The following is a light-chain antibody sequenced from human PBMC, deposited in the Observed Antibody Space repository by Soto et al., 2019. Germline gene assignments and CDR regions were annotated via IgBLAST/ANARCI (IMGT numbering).Light chain of an antibody. CDR3: QAWGTAFYV. CDR2: LNSDGTH. Sequence: QLVLTQSPSSSASLGASVKLTCTLSSGHSSYAIAWHQQQPEKDPRYLMELNSDGTHSKGDGIPDRFSGSSSGAERYLINASLQSEDEGDYCCQAWGTAFYVFGNGTKLTVL. J-gene: IGLJ1*01. CDR1: SGHSSYA. V-gene: IGLV4-69*01.